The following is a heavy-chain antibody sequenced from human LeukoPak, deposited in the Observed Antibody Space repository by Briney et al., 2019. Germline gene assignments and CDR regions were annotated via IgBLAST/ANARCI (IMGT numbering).Heavy chain of an antibody. V-gene: IGHV1-24*01. D-gene: IGHD3-22*01. J-gene: IGHJ4*02. Sequence: ASVKVSCKVSGYTLTQLSIHWVRQAPGKGLEWMGGFDPEDGETIYAQQFQGGLTMTEDTSTDTAYMEVSSLTTEDTAVYYCATEANGYFLYRGQGTLVTVSS. CDR1: GYTLTQLS. CDR3: ATEANGYFLY. CDR2: FDPEDGET.